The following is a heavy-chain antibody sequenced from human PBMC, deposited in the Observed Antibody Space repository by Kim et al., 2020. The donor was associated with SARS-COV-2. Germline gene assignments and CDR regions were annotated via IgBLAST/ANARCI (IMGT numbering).Heavy chain of an antibody. CDR2: IGTTSYT. Sequence: GGSLRLSCAASGFPFSSYDMHWVRQTPGKGLEWVSTIGTTSYTYYAYSVKGRFTISREDTKNSLFLQLNSLIAGDTAVYFCTRTRAYCGGDCYFDYWCQG. J-gene: IGHJ4*02. D-gene: IGHD2-21*02. CDR3: TRTRAYCGGDCYFDY. CDR1: GFPFSSYD. V-gene: IGHV3-13*04.